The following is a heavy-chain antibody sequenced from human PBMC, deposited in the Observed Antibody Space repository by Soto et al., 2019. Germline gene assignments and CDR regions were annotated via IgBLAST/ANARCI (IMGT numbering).Heavy chain of an antibody. CDR3: ARSVAAXPVLGALDL. V-gene: IGHV2-5*02. D-gene: IGHD3-16*01. CDR1: GFSLSTSGLG. J-gene: IGHJ3*01. CDR2: VYWDDEK. Sequence: QITLKESGPTLVKPTQTLTLTCTFSGFSLSTSGLGVGWIRQPPGEALELLALVYWDDEKRYSPSLKSRITITKDTPKXRQVLTLPXXXPXXTATYYCARSVAAXPVLGALDLWGQGTMVTVSS.